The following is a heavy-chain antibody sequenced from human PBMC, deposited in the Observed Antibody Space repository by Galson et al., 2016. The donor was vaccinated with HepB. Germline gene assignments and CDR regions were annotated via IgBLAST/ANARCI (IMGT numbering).Heavy chain of an antibody. Sequence: SETLSLTCTVSGGSIRNSSYYWGWIRQPPRKGLEWIGTIYYGGSAYYNPSLKSRVTISVDTSKNQFSLNLSSVTAADTAVYYCARHRPGDEHGDYVEWFDPWGQGTLVTVSS. V-gene: IGHV4-39*01. CDR1: GGSIRNSSYY. CDR2: IYYGGSA. D-gene: IGHD4-17*01. CDR3: ARHRPGDEHGDYVEWFDP. J-gene: IGHJ5*02.